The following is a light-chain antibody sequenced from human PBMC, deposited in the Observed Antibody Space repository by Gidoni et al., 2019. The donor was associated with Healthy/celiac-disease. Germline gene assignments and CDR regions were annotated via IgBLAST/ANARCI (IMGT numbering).Light chain of an antibody. J-gene: IGKJ2*01. CDR2: DAS. CDR1: QSVSSY. CDR3: QQRSNWPPYT. V-gene: IGKV3-11*01. Sequence: ELVLTQSPATLSLSPGERATLSCRASQSVSSYVAWYQQKPGQAPRLLIYDASNRATGIPARFSGSGSGTDFTLTISSLEPEDFAVYYCQQRSNWPPYTFGQXTKLEIK.